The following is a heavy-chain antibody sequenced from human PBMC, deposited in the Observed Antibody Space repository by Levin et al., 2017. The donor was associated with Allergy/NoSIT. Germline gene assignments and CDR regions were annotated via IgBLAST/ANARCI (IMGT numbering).Heavy chain of an antibody. CDR3: AWLDRKGITAPTQNFFYMDV. J-gene: IGHJ6*03. D-gene: IGHD3-10*01. V-gene: IGHV5-10-1*01. CDR2: IDPSDSYL. Sequence: KVSCKASGYIFTDYRISWVRQPPEKGLEWMGRIDPSDSYLNYSPSLQGHVTIPADKSTNTAYVHWNSLHASDTAIYFCAWLDRKGITAPTQNFFYMDVWGTGTTVTVSS. CDR1: GYIFTDYR.